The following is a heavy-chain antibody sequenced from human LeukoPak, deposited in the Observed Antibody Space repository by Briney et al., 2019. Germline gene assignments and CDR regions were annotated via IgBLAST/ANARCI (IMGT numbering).Heavy chain of an antibody. Sequence: PGGSLRLSCAASGFTFSSYAMHWVRQAPGKGLEWVAVIWYDGSNKYYADSVKGRFTISRDNSKNTLYLQMNSLRAEDTAVYYCARDTRTYYDFWSGPSYYFDYWGQGTLVTVSS. D-gene: IGHD3-3*01. J-gene: IGHJ4*02. CDR2: IWYDGSNK. CDR3: ARDTRTYYDFWSGPSYYFDY. V-gene: IGHV3-33*08. CDR1: GFTFSSYA.